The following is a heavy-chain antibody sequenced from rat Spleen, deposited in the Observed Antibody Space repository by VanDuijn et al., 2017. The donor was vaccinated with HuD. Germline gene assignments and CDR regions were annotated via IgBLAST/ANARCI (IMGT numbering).Heavy chain of an antibody. J-gene: IGHJ2*01. V-gene: IGHV5S10*01. CDR1: GFTFSDNY. CDR3: ATGVLGY. D-gene: IGHD4-4*01. CDR2: IFYDGSGT. Sequence: EVQLVESDGGLVQPGRSLKLSCAVSGFTFSDNYMAWVRQSPKKGLEWVATIFYDGSGTYYRDSVKGRFSISRDNAKSTLYLQMDSLRSEDTATYYCATGVLGYWGQGVMVTVSS.